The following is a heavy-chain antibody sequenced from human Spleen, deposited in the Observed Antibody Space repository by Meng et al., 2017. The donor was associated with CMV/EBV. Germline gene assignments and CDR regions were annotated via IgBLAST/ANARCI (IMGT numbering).Heavy chain of an antibody. CDR2: ISWNSRSI. V-gene: IGHV3-9*01. Sequence: GGSLRLSCAASGFTFSKFAMHWIRQAPGKGLEWVSSISWNSRSIDYADSVKGRFTISRDNAKSSLYLQMNSLRAEDTAVYYCAKEILLGYSSYYYGMDVWGQGTTVTVSS. D-gene: IGHD5-18*01. J-gene: IGHJ6*02. CDR1: GFTFSKFA. CDR3: AKEILLGYSSYYYGMDV.